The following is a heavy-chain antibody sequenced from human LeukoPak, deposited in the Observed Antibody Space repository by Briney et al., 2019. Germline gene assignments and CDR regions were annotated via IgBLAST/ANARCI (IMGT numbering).Heavy chain of an antibody. J-gene: IGHJ4*02. CDR3: ARLGHCSSTSCYIGVDY. V-gene: IGHV1-2*02. CDR1: GYTFTGYY. Sequence: VSVKVSCKASGYTFTGYYMHWVRQAPGQGREWMGWINPNSGGTNYAQKFQGRVTMTRDTSISTAYMELSRLRSDDTAVYYCARLGHCSSTSCYIGVDYWGQGTLVTVSS. CDR2: INPNSGGT. D-gene: IGHD2-2*02.